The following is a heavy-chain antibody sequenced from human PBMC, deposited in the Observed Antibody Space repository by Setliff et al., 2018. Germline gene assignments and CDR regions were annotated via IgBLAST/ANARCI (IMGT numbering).Heavy chain of an antibody. Sequence: ASVKVSCKISGFRFTNFGFSWVRQAPGQGLEWLGSISPYSGNTNYPQWLQDRVTMTIDTSATTVYMELQSLRSDDTAVYYCVRSSAPQVVLATDFGFWGQGTPVTVSS. CDR1: GFRFTNFG. CDR2: ISPYSGNT. CDR3: VRSSAPQVVLATDFGF. J-gene: IGHJ4*02. D-gene: IGHD5-12*01. V-gene: IGHV1-18*01.